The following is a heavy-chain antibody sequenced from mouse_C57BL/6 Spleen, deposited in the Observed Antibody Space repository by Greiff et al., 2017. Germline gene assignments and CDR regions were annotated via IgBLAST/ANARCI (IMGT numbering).Heavy chain of an antibody. CDR3: ARGGGYYGSSDGAMDY. D-gene: IGHD1-1*01. J-gene: IGHJ4*01. Sequence: EVKVVESGGGLVKPGGSLKLSCAASGFTFSDYGMHWVRQAPEKGLEWVAYISSGSSTIYYADTVKGRFTISRDNAKNTLFLQMTSLRSEDTAMYYCARGGGYYGSSDGAMDYWGQGTSVTVSS. CDR2: ISSGSSTI. CDR1: GFTFSDYG. V-gene: IGHV5-17*01.